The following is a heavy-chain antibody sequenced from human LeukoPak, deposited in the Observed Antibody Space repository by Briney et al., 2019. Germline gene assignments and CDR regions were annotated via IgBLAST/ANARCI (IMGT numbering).Heavy chain of an antibody. Sequence: PSETLSLTCTVSGGSISSGDYYWSWIRQPPGKGLEWIGYIYYSGSTYYNPSLKSRVTISVDTSKNQFSLKLSSVTAADTAVYYCARVPKYQLPLYYYYGMDVWGQGTTVTVSS. CDR1: GGSISSGDYY. CDR2: IYYSGST. D-gene: IGHD2-2*01. CDR3: ARVPKYQLPLYYYYGMDV. V-gene: IGHV4-30-4*02. J-gene: IGHJ6*02.